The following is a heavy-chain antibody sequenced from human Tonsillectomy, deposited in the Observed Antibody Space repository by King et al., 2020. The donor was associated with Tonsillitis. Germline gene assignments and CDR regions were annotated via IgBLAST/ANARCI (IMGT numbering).Heavy chain of an antibody. D-gene: IGHD1-26*01. CDR1: GYTFTSYY. CDR3: ARALPPTWELLPVDY. CDR2: INPSGGST. J-gene: IGHJ4*02. Sequence: QVQLVESGAEVKKPGASVKVSCKASGYTFTSYYMHWVRQAPGQGLEWMGIINPSGGSTSYAQKFQGRVTMTRDTSTSTVYMELSSLGSEDTAVYYCARALPPTWELLPVDYWGQGTLVTVSS. V-gene: IGHV1-46*01.